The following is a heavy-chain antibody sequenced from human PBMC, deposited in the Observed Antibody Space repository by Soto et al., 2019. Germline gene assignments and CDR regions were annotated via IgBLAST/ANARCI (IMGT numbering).Heavy chain of an antibody. CDR3: AKYQRHFDY. J-gene: IGHJ4*02. CDR2: IVGSGGST. V-gene: IGHV3-23*01. CDR1: GFTFSSYV. Sequence: GGSLRLSCAASGFTFSSYVMSWVRQAPGKGLEWVSAIVGSGGSTYFANSVKGRFTISRDNSKNTLYLQMTSLRAEDTAVYYCAKYQRHFDYWGQGALVTVSS.